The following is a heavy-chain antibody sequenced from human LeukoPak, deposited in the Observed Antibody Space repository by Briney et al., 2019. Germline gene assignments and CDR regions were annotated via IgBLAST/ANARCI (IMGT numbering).Heavy chain of an antibody. V-gene: IGHV3-53*01. CDR1: GFSLSSNN. CDR2: IYSGGST. CDR3: ARAADYGGRFDY. D-gene: IGHD4-23*01. Sequence: GGSLRLSCAASGFSLSSNNMSWVRHAPRKGLEWVSVIYSGGSTYYADSVKGRFTISRDNSKNTLYLQMNSLRAEDTAVYYCARAADYGGRFDYWGQGTLVTVSS. J-gene: IGHJ4*02.